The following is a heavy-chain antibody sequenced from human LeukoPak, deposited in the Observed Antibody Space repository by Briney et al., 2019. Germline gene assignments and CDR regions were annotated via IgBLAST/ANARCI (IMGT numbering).Heavy chain of an antibody. CDR3: ARVVSAYYYDRSGQGFYFDY. V-gene: IGHV4-38-2*02. D-gene: IGHD3-22*01. J-gene: IGHJ4*02. CDR2: IYHSGST. CDR1: GYSISSDYY. Sequence: PSETLSLTCTVSGYSISSDYYWGWIRQPPGKGLEWIGSIYHSGSTYYNPSLKSRVTISVDTSKNQFSLKLSSVTAADTAVYYCARVVSAYYYDRSGQGFYFDYWGQGTLVTVSS.